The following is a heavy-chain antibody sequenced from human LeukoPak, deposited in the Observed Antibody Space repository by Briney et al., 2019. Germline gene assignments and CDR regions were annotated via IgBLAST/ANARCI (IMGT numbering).Heavy chain of an antibody. CDR3: ARHYCDSSGYYVDY. CDR2: INHSGCT. D-gene: IGHD3-22*01. Sequence: PSETLSLPCPDHGGSFSGYYWSWLRQPPRKGLEGVGEINHSGCTNYNPSLNSRVTISVDTSKNQFSLKLSAVTAADTAVYYCARHYCDSSGYYVDYWGQGTLVTVSS. J-gene: IGHJ4*02. CDR1: GGSFSGYY. V-gene: IGHV4-34*01.